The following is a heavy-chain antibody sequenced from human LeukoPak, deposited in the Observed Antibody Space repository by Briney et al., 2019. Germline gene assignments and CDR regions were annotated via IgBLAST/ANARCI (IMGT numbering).Heavy chain of an antibody. CDR2: INSDGSST. Sequence: GGSLRLSCAASGFTFSSYWMHWVRQAPGKGLVWVSRINSDGSSTSYADSVKGRFTISRDNAKNTLYLQMNSLRAEDTAVCYCARSHTAAAGTVGYWGQGTLVTVSS. CDR1: GFTFSSYW. V-gene: IGHV3-74*01. D-gene: IGHD6-13*01. CDR3: ARSHTAAAGTVGY. J-gene: IGHJ4*02.